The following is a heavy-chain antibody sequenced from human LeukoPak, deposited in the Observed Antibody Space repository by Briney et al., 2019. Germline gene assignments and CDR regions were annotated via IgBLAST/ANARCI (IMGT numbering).Heavy chain of an antibody. V-gene: IGHV3-23*01. D-gene: IGHD4-17*01. CDR2: ISDSGGST. Sequence: PGGSLRLSCAASGFTFTSYAMSWVRQAPGKGLEWVSGISDSGGSTNYADSVKGRFTISRDKSNYTLYLQMNSLRVEDTAVYYCAKGLTVTVPDYWGQGTLVIVSS. CDR1: GFTFTSYA. J-gene: IGHJ4*02. CDR3: AKGLTVTVPDY.